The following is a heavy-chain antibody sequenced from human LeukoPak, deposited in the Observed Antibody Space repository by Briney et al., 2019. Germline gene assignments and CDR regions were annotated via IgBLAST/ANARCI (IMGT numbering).Heavy chain of an antibody. CDR1: GGSISSSSYY. Sequence: PSETLSLTCTVSGGSISSSSYYWGWIRQPPGKGLEWIGSIYYSGSTYYNPSLKSRVTISVDTSKNQFSPKLSSVTAADTAVYYCARSHIAVAGYYFDYWGQGTLVTVSS. CDR3: ARSHIAVAGYYFDY. CDR2: IYYSGST. D-gene: IGHD6-19*01. V-gene: IGHV4-39*07. J-gene: IGHJ4*02.